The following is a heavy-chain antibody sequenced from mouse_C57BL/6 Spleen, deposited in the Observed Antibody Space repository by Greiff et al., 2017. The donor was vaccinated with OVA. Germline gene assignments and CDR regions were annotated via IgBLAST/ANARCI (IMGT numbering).Heavy chain of an antibody. CDR2: INTDSGGT. Sequence: EVQLLQSGPGLVKPGASVKITCTASGFTFTDYDMHWVRQTPGKSLEWIGDINTDSGGTNYKQKFKGKATLTVDKSSSTAYMQLSSLTSEDTAVYYCARGDYYGSGFAYWGQGTLVTVSA. CDR1: GFTFTDYD. J-gene: IGHJ3*01. V-gene: IGHV1-18*01. CDR3: ARGDYYGSGFAY. D-gene: IGHD1-1*01.